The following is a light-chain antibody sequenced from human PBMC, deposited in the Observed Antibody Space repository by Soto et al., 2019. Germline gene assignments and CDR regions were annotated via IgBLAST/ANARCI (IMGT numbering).Light chain of an antibody. CDR1: QSISSY. J-gene: IGKJ5*01. CDR2: AAS. V-gene: IGKV1-39*01. Sequence: DITMSQSPSSLSASEGDRVTITCRASQSISSYLNWYQQKPGKAPKLLIYAASSLQSGVPSRFSGSGSGTDFTLTISSLQPEDFATYYCQQSYSTPITFGQGTRLE. CDR3: QQSYSTPIT.